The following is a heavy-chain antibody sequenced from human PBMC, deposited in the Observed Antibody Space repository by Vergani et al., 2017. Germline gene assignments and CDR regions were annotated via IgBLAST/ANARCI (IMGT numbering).Heavy chain of an antibody. V-gene: IGHV1-2*02. D-gene: IGHD2-2*01. CDR3: ARSRVVPAAIPPYFDY. CDR1: GYTFTSYY. J-gene: IGHJ4*02. CDR2: INPNSGGT. Sequence: QVQLVQSGAEVKKPGASVKVSCKASGYTFTSYYMHWVRQAPGQGLEWMGWINPNSGGTNYAQKFQGRVTMTRDTSISTAYMELSRLRSDDTAVYYCARSRVVPAAIPPYFDYWGQGTLVTVSS.